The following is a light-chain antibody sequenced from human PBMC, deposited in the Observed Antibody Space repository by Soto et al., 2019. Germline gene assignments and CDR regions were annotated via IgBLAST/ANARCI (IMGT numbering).Light chain of an antibody. CDR1: QLVSSGY. Sequence: EIVLTQSPGTLSSSPGERATLSCRASQLVSSGYFAWYQQKPGQAPRLLIYGASSSATGSPDRFSGSGSGTDFPLTISGLGPEAVAVYYYQEYGSSPRTVGQGTKVEIQ. J-gene: IGKJ1*01. CDR2: GAS. V-gene: IGKV3-20*01. CDR3: QEYGSSPRT.